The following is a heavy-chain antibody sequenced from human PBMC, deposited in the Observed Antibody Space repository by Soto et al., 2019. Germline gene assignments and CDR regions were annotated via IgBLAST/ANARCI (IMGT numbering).Heavy chain of an antibody. CDR3: ARGFGGGDCSGGSCYSDPYYYYGMDV. J-gene: IGHJ6*02. CDR1: GFTFSSYS. Sequence: EVQLVESGGGLVQPGGSLRLSCAASGFTFSSYSMNWVRQAPGKGLEWVPYISSSSSTIYYADSVKGRFTISRDNAKNSLYLQMNSLRDEDTAVYYCARGFGGGDCSGGSCYSDPYYYYGMDVWGQGTTVTVSS. CDR2: ISSSSSTI. V-gene: IGHV3-48*02. D-gene: IGHD2-15*01.